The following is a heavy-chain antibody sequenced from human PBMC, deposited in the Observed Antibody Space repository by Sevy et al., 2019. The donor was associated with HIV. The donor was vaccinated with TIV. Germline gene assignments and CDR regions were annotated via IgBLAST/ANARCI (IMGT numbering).Heavy chain of an antibody. D-gene: IGHD3-9*01. Sequence: GGSLRLSCAASGFTFSSYSMNWVRQAPGKGLEWVSYISSSSSTIYYAGSVKGRFTISRDNAKNSLYLQMNSLRDEDTAVYYCARDEYYDILTGFHYGMDVWGQGTTVTVSS. CDR3: ARDEYYDILTGFHYGMDV. J-gene: IGHJ6*02. CDR1: GFTFSSYS. CDR2: ISSSSSTI. V-gene: IGHV3-48*02.